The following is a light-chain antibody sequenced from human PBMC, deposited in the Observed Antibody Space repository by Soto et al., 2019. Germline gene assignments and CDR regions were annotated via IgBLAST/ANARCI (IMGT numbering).Light chain of an antibody. CDR3: QQYYSYPWT. CDR2: DAS. CDR1: QGISSY. Sequence: AIRMTQSPSSLSASTGDRVTITCRASQGISSYLAWYQQKPGKAPKLLIYDASTLQSGVPSRFSGSGSGTDFTLTISCLQSEDFATSYCQQYYSYPWTFGQGTKVEIK. V-gene: IGKV1-8*01. J-gene: IGKJ1*01.